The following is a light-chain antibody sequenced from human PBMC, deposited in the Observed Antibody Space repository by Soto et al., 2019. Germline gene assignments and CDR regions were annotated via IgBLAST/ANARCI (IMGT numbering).Light chain of an antibody. J-gene: IGKJ1*01. Sequence: EKVMTQSPATLSVSPGERATLSCRASQSVSSNLAWYQQKPGQAPRLLIYGASTRATGIPARFSGSGSGTEFTLTISSLQSEDFALYYCQQYNNWPWTFGQGTKVDIK. CDR3: QQYNNWPWT. CDR1: QSVSSN. CDR2: GAS. V-gene: IGKV3-15*01.